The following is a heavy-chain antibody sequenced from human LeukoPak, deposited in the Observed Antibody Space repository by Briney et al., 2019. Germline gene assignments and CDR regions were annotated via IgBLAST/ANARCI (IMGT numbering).Heavy chain of an antibody. Sequence: PSETLSLTCTVSGGSISSYYWSWIRQPPGKGLEWIGYIYYSGSTNYNPSLKSRVTISVDTSKDQFSLKLSSVTAADTAVYYCARDYYRFGEGGAFDIWGQGTMVTVSS. D-gene: IGHD3-16*01. CDR1: GGSISSYY. V-gene: IGHV4-59*01. CDR3: ARDYYRFGEGGAFDI. CDR2: IYYSGST. J-gene: IGHJ3*02.